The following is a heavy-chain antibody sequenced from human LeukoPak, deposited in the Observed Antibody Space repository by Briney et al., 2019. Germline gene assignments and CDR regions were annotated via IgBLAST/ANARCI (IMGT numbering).Heavy chain of an antibody. CDR1: GGSFSGYY. D-gene: IGHD1-1*01. Sequence: SETLSLTCTVYGGSFSGYYWSWIRQSPGKGLEWIGEINHSGSTYYSPSLKSRLTILVDASKNQFSLRLSSVTAADTAVYYCARGGGDWNDAYQNAFDIWDQGTMGTVSS. CDR3: ARGGGDWNDAYQNAFDI. CDR2: INHSGST. V-gene: IGHV4-34*01. J-gene: IGHJ3*02.